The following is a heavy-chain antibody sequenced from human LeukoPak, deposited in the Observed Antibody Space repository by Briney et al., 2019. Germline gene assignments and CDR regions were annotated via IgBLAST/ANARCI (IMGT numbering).Heavy chain of an antibody. D-gene: IGHD4-11*01. CDR3: ARGLLSFMRSDYSNYWDNWFDP. V-gene: IGHV1-8*03. CDR1: GYTFTIYD. J-gene: IGHJ5*02. CDR2: MNPNSGNT. Sequence: ASVKVSCKPSGYTFTIYDINWVRQATGQGLEWMGWMNPNSGNTGYAQRFQGRVTFTRNTSISTAYMELSSLRSEDTAVYYCARGLLSFMRSDYSNYWDNWFDPWGQGTLVTVSS.